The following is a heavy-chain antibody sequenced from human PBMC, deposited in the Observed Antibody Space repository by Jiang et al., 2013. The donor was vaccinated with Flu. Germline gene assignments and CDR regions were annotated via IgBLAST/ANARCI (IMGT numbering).Heavy chain of an antibody. CDR1: IHLQLPW. Sequence: GRSRETLLCSLWIHLQLPWHALGPPGSRQGSGVGGSYSYDGSNTYYGDSVKGRFTMSRDNSKNTLFLEMNSLRTEDTAVYYCVRSNTMIIAVPAEGHFQHWGQGALVTVSS. J-gene: IGHJ1*01. D-gene: IGHD3-22*01. CDR3: VRSNTMIIAVPAEGHFQH. V-gene: IGHV3-30*03. CDR2: SYDGSNT.